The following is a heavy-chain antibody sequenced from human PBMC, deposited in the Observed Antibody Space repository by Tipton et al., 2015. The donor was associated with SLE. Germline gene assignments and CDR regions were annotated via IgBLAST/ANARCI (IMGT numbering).Heavy chain of an antibody. CDR2: IRGKAYDGTT. CDR1: GFTFGASG. D-gene: IGHD2-2*01. CDR3: ARHTNTWVRYYYYYLDV. Sequence: SLRLSCTASGFTFGASGVTWVRQAPGGGLGWVGFIRGKAYDGTTEYAASVRGRFTISRDDSKGIAYLHMTFLKAEDTAVYYCARHTNTWVRYYYYYLDVWGKGTTVTVSS. V-gene: IGHV3-49*04. J-gene: IGHJ6*03.